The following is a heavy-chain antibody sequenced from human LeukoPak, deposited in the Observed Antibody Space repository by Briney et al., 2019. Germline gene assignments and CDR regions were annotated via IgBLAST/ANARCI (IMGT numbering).Heavy chain of an antibody. CDR1: GFTFSRYG. D-gene: IGHD3-10*01. CDR3: ARALWFGETFPAY. J-gene: IGHJ4*02. Sequence: PGGSLRLSCAASGFTFSRYGMSWVRQAPGKGLQWVSYISSSSSTIYYADSVKGRFTISRDNAKNSLYLQMNSLRAEDTAVYYCARALWFGETFPAYWGQGTLVTVSS. V-gene: IGHV3-48*01. CDR2: ISSSSSTI.